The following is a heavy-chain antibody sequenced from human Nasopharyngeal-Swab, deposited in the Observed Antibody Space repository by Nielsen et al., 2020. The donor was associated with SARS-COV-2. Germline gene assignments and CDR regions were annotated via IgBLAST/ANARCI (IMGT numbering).Heavy chain of an antibody. J-gene: IGHJ6*03. CDR1: GFTFSSYA. CDR2: ISHDGSDK. CDR3: ARADRGGSYFSQYYYYMDV. Sequence: GGSLRLSCATSGFTFSSYAMHWVRQAPGKGLEWVAVISHDGSDKFYADSVKGRFSISRDTSRSTLYLQLNSLRAEDTALYYCARADRGGSYFSQYYYYMDVWGTGTTVTVSS. D-gene: IGHD1-26*01. V-gene: IGHV3-30*03.